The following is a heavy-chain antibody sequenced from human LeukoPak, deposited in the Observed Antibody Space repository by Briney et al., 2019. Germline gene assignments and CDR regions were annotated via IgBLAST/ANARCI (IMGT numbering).Heavy chain of an antibody. CDR3: AGSGSYYCFDY. D-gene: IGHD3-10*01. J-gene: IGHJ4*02. CDR2: ISSSGSTI. CDR1: GFTFSSYE. Sequence: GGSLRLSCAASGFTFSSYEMNWVRQAPGKGLEWVSYISSSGSTIYYADSVKGRFPISRDNAKNSLYLQMNSLRAEDTAVYYCAGSGSYYCFDYWGQGTLVTVSS. V-gene: IGHV3-48*03.